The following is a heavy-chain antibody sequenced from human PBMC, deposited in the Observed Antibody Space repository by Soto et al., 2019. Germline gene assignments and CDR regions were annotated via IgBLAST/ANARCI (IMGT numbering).Heavy chain of an antibody. CDR3: AKATGEGTTVVTLWDY. Sequence: QVQLVESGGGVVQPGRSLRLSCAASGFTFSSYGMHWVRQAPGKGLEWVAVISYDGSNKYYADSVKGRFTISRDNSKKTLYLKMNSLRAEDTAVYYCAKATGEGTTVVTLWDYWGQGSLVYVSS. J-gene: IGHJ4*02. CDR2: ISYDGSNK. V-gene: IGHV3-30*18. D-gene: IGHD4-17*01. CDR1: GFTFSSYG.